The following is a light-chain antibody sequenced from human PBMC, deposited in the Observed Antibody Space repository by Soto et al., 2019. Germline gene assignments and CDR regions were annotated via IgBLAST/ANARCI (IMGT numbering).Light chain of an antibody. Sequence: DIQMTQSPSTLSSSVSERFTITCRASQTINRWLAWHQQKPGKAPKLLIYEASSLESGVPSRFGGSGSGTEFTLIISSLQPDDFATYYCQQYNSYPWTFGQGTKVDIK. CDR1: QTINRW. CDR3: QQYNSYPWT. V-gene: IGKV1-5*03. CDR2: EAS. J-gene: IGKJ1*01.